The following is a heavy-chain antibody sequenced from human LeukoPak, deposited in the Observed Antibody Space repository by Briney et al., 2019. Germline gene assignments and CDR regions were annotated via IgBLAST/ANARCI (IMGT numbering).Heavy chain of an antibody. CDR1: GFTFSSYA. CDR3: ARVIPQSTVVTPLPGD. CDR2: ISGSGGST. Sequence: QPGGSLRLSCAASGFTFSSYAMSWVRQAPGKGLEWVSAISGSGGSTYYADSVKGRFTISRDNAKNSLYLQMNSLRAEDTAVYYCARVIPQSTVVTPLPGDWGQGTLVTVSS. J-gene: IGHJ4*02. D-gene: IGHD4-23*01. V-gene: IGHV3-23*01.